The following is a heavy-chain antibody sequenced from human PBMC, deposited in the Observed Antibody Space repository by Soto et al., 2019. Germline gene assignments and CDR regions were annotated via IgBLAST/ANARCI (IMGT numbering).Heavy chain of an antibody. CDR3: ARESEDLTSNFDY. CDR2: ISSTTNYI. CDR1: GFTFTRFS. J-gene: IGHJ4*02. Sequence: GGSLRLSCAASGFTFTRFSMNWFRQAPGKGLEWVSSISSTTNYIYYGDSMKGRFTISRDNAKNSLYLEMNSLRAEDTAVYYCARESEDLTSNFDYWGQGTLVTVSS. V-gene: IGHV3-21*06.